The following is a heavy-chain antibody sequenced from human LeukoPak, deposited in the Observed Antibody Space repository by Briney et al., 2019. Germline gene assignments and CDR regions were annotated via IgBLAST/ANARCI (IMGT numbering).Heavy chain of an antibody. D-gene: IGHD3-10*01. CDR3: ARDRYGGYFDY. J-gene: IGHJ4*02. V-gene: IGHV4-34*01. CDR1: GGSFSGYY. CDR2: INHSGST. Sequence: KPSETLSLTCAVYGGSFSGYYWSWIRQPPGKGLEWIGEINHSGSTNYNPSLKSRVTISVDTSKNQFSLKLSSVTAADTAAYYCARDRYGGYFDYWGQGTLVTVSS.